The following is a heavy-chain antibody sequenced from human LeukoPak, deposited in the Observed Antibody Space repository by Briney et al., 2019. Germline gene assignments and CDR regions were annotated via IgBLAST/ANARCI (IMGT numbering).Heavy chain of an antibody. V-gene: IGHV4-61*02. CDR2: IYTSEST. CDR3: ARGLWFGDENPPYFDY. D-gene: IGHD3-10*01. Sequence: PSQTLSLTCSVSGGSISSSNYYWSWIRQPAGKGLEWIGRIYTSESTNYNPSLKSRVTISVDTSRNQFSLKLSSVTAADTAVYYCARGLWFGDENPPYFDYWGQGILVTVSS. CDR1: GGSISSSNYY. J-gene: IGHJ4*02.